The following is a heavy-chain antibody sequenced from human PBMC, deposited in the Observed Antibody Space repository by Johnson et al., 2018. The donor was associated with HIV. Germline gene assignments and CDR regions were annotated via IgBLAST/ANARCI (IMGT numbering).Heavy chain of an antibody. CDR1: GFTFSSYD. CDR3: ARPYDAYVYGAFDV. Sequence: VQLVESVGGLVQPGGSLRLSCAASGFTFSSYDMHWVRQATGKGLEWVSAIGTAGDTYYPGSVKGRFTISRDNANNSLILQMNSLRVEDTAVCYCARPYDAYVYGAFDVWGPGTMVIVSS. CDR2: IGTAGDT. V-gene: IGHV3-13*01. J-gene: IGHJ3*01. D-gene: IGHD5/OR15-5a*01.